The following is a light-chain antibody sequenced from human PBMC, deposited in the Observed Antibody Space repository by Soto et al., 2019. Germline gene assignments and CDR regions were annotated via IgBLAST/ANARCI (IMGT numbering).Light chain of an antibody. V-gene: IGKV1-8*01. CDR2: AAS. CDR3: QQYYSYPYT. CDR1: QGIGSY. Sequence: IRMTQSPSSLSASTGDRVSITCRASQGIGSYLAWYQQKTGKAPKLLIYAASTLQSGVPSGFSGGGSGTDFTLTISYLQSEDFATYYCQQYYSYPYTFGQGSKLEIK. J-gene: IGKJ2*01.